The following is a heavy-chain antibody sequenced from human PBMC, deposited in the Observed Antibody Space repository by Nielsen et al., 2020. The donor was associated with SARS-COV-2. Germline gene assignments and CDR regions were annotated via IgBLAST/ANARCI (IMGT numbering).Heavy chain of an antibody. V-gene: IGHV3-30*18. J-gene: IGHJ4*02. CDR2: ISYDGSNK. Sequence: GESLKISCAASGFTFSSYGMHWVRQAPGKGLEWVAVISYDGSNKYYADSVKGRFTISRDNSKNTLYLQMNSLRAEDTAVYYCAKDPEDDILTGPDYWGQGTLVTVSS. CDR1: GFTFSSYG. D-gene: IGHD3-9*01. CDR3: AKDPEDDILTGPDY.